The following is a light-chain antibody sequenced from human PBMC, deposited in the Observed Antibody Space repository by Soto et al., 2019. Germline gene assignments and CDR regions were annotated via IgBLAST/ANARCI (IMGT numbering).Light chain of an antibody. CDR3: QSYDSSLSVV. V-gene: IGLV1-40*01. J-gene: IGLJ2*01. CDR2: GNS. Sequence: QSVLTQPPSVSGAPGQRVTISCTGSSSNIGAGYDVHWYQQLPGTAPKLLIYGNSNRPSGVPDRFSGSKSGTSASLAITGLRAEEGADYYCQSYDSSLSVVFGGGTKLPVL. CDR1: SSNIGAGYD.